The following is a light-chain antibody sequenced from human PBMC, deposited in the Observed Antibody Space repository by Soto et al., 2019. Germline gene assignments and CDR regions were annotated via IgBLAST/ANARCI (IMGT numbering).Light chain of an antibody. CDR3: QQYAGSPPWT. CDR2: GAS. CDR1: QSINSPY. J-gene: IGKJ1*01. Sequence: EIVWTQSPVTLSLSPGERATLSCKTSQSINSPYLAWYQHKPGQAPRLLIHGASSRATGIPDRFSGSGSGTDFSLTISGLEPEDFAVSYCQQYAGSPPWTFGQGTKVDIK. V-gene: IGKV3-20*01.